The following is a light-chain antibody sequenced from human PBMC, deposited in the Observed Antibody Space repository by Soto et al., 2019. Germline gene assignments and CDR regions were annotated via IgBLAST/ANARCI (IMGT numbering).Light chain of an antibody. CDR2: DVS. J-gene: IGLJ1*01. V-gene: IGLV2-14*03. Sequence: SALPQPTSASASTGPSITISCTGTSSDVDGYNLVSWYQHHPGKAPKLIIYDVSNRPSGVSSRFSGFKSGNTASLTVSGLQAEDEADYYCTSYTTSFTYVFGTGTKVTVL. CDR3: TSYTTSFTYV. CDR1: SSDVDGYNL.